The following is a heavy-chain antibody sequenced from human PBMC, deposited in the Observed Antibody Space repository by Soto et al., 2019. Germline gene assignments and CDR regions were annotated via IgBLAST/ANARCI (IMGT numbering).Heavy chain of an antibody. Sequence: GASVKVSCKASGYTFTSYGISWVRQAPGQGLEWMGWISAYNGNTNYAQKLQGRVTMTTDTSTGTAYMELRSLRSDDTAVYYCARRSGIAAAGNWFDPWGQGTLVTVS. CDR2: ISAYNGNT. V-gene: IGHV1-18*01. J-gene: IGHJ5*02. CDR1: GYTFTSYG. CDR3: ARRSGIAAAGNWFDP. D-gene: IGHD6-13*01.